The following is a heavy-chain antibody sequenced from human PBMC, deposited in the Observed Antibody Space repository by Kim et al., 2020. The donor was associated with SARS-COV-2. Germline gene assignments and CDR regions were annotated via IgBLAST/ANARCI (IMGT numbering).Heavy chain of an antibody. CDR3: ARAHRTIFGVVEYMDV. CDR1: GGSISSGGYY. Sequence: SETLSLTCTVSGGSISSGGYYWSWIRQHPGKGLEWIGYIYYSGRTYYNPSLKSRVTISVDTSKNQFSLKLSSVTAADKAVYYCARAHRTIFGVVEYMDVWGQRTTVTVSS. V-gene: IGHV4-31*03. J-gene: IGHJ6*02. CDR2: IYYSGRT. D-gene: IGHD3-3*01.